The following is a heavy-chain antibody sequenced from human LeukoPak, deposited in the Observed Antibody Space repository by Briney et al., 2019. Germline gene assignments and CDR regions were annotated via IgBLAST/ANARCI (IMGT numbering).Heavy chain of an antibody. CDR1: GYTFTCYY. D-gene: IGHD4-23*01. V-gene: IGHV1-2*02. J-gene: IGHJ2*01. Sequence: ASVKVSCKASGYTFTCYYMHWVRHAPGQGLEWMVWINPNSGGTNYAQKFQDRVTMTRDTSITTAYMELSRLSSDDTAVYYCARHPGKVTNDWYFDLWGRGTLVTVSS. CDR2: INPNSGGT. CDR3: ARHPGKVTNDWYFDL.